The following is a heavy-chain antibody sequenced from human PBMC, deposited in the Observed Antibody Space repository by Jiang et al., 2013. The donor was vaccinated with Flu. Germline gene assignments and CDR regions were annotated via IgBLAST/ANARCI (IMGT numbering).Heavy chain of an antibody. D-gene: IGHD3-22*01. CDR2: VSHTGFN. Sequence: GPGLVKPSETLSLTCTVSGVSISSSNWWSWVRQPPGKGLEWIGEVSHTGFNNYNPSLKSRVTISVDKAKKEFSLKLDSVTAADTAVYYCARRTGFSSGSYNYYFASWGQGTLVTVSS. J-gene: IGHJ4*02. CDR1: GVSISSSNW. CDR3: ARRTGFSSGSYNYYFAS. V-gene: IGHV4-4*02.